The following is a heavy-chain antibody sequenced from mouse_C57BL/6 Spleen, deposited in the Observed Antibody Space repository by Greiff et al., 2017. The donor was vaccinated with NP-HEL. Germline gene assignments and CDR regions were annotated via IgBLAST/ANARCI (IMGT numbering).Heavy chain of an antibody. CDR1: GYTFTSYW. J-gene: IGHJ3*01. CDR3: ASGGPYSNYVLAY. V-gene: IGHV1-69*01. CDR2: IDPSDSYT. Sequence: QVQLQQPGAELVMPGASVKLSCKASGYTFTSYWMHWVKQRPGQGLEWIGEIDPSDSYTNYNQKFKGKSTLTVDKSSSTAYMQLSSLTSEDSAVYYCASGGPYSNYVLAYWGQGTLVTVSA. D-gene: IGHD2-5*01.